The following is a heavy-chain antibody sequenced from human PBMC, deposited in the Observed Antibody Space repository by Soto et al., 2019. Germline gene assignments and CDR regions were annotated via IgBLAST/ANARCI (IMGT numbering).Heavy chain of an antibody. V-gene: IGHV4-31*03. CDR1: GGSISSGGYY. Sequence: QVQLQESGPGLVKPSQTLSLTCTVSGGSISSGGYYWSWIRQHPGKGLEWIGYIYYSGSTYYNPSLKRRVTISVDTSKNQFSLKLSSVTAADTAVYYCARDSYDILTYYYYGMDVWGQGTTVTVSS. D-gene: IGHD3-9*01. J-gene: IGHJ6*02. CDR3: ARDSYDILTYYYYGMDV. CDR2: IYYSGST.